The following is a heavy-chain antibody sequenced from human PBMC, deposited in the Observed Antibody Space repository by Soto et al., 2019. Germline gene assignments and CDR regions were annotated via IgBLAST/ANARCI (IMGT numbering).Heavy chain of an antibody. CDR3: ARVRDWFDP. D-gene: IGHD3-3*01. CDR1: CGSFSGYY. Sequence: SETLSLTCAVYCGSFSGYYWNWIRQPPGKGLEWIGEIDHSGYTNYNPSLKSRVTISVDTSKNQFSLRLTSVTAADTAVYYCARVRDWFDPWGQGTLVTVSS. J-gene: IGHJ5*02. V-gene: IGHV4-34*01. CDR2: IDHSGYT.